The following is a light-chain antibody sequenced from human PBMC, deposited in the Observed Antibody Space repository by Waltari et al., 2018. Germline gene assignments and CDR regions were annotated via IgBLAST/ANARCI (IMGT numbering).Light chain of an antibody. CDR2: EVS. CDR3: CSYAASGTVV. CDR1: SSDVGTYNL. V-gene: IGLV2-23*02. Sequence: QSALTQPASVSGSPGQSITISCTGSSSDVGTYNLVSWYQQHPGNAPKLMIYEVSKRPSGVSNRFSGSKSGNTASLTISGLQAEDEADYHCCSYAASGTVVFGGGTKLTVL. J-gene: IGLJ2*01.